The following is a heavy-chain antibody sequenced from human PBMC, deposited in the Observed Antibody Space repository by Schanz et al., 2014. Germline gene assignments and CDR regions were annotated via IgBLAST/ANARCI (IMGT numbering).Heavy chain of an antibody. CDR2: TSSDGSLK. CDR1: GFTFSSYG. Sequence: QVQLVESGGGVVQPGRSLRLSCATSGFTFSSYGMHWVRQAPGKGLEWVAVTSSDGSLKYYADSVKGRFTISRDNSRDTVYLQMTSLRVEDTAVYYCARGGRGGYPGRAFDIWGQGKMDTASS. V-gene: IGHV3-30*19. CDR3: ARGGRGGYPGRAFDI. J-gene: IGHJ3*02. D-gene: IGHD5-12*01.